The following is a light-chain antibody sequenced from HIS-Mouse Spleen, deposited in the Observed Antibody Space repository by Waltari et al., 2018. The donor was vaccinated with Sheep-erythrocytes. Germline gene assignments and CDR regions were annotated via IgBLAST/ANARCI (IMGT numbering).Light chain of an antibody. CDR2: DVS. CDR3: CSYAGSYTLV. J-gene: IGLJ2*01. CDR1: SSDVGGYNY. Sequence: QSALTQPRSVSGSPGQSVTTPCTGTSSDVGGYNYSSWYQQHPGKAPKLMIYDVSKRPSGVPDRFSGSKSGNTASLTISGLQAEDEADYYCCSYAGSYTLVFGGGTKLTVL. V-gene: IGLV2-11*01.